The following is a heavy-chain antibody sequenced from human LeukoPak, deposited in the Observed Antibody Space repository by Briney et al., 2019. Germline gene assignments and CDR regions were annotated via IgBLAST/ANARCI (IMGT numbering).Heavy chain of an antibody. CDR3: AREKFGELPTTDY. Sequence: ASVKVSCKASGYTFTGYYMHWVRQAPGQGLEWMGRINPNSGGTNYAQKFQGRVTMSRDTSISTAYMELSRLRSDDTAVYYCAREKFGELPTTDYWGQGTLVTFSS. J-gene: IGHJ4*02. V-gene: IGHV1-2*06. CDR2: INPNSGGT. CDR1: GYTFTGYY. D-gene: IGHD3-10*01.